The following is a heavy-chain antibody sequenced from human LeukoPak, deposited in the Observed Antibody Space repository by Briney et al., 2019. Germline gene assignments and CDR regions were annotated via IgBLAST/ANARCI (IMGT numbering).Heavy chain of an antibody. CDR1: GFTFSSYS. J-gene: IGHJ4*02. CDR2: ISCSSSTI. D-gene: IGHD3-22*01. V-gene: IGHV3-48*04. Sequence: PGGSLRLSCAASGFTFSSYSMNWVRRAPGKGLEWVSYISCSSSTIYYADSVKGRFTISRDNAKNSLYLQMNSLRAEDTAVYYCARDNYYDSSGYQFDYWGQGTLVTVSS. CDR3: ARDNYYDSSGYQFDY.